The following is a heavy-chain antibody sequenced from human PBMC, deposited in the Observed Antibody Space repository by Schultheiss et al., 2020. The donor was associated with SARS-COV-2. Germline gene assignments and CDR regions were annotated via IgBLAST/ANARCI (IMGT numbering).Heavy chain of an antibody. CDR2: ISHDGTE. J-gene: IGHJ5*02. CDR3: ARVGRGYSLGSGFDP. D-gene: IGHD3-10*01. CDR1: GFSISGYA. V-gene: IGHV3-30-3*01. Sequence: GGSLRLSCVASGFSISGYALHWVRQTPRKGLEWVSSISHDGTERYADSVKGRFTISRDVSKNILYLQMSSLRRDDTALYYCARVGRGYSLGSGFDPWGQGTLVTVSS.